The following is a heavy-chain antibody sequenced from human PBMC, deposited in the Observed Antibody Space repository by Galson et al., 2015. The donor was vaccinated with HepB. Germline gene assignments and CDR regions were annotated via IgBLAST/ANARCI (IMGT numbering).Heavy chain of an antibody. CDR2: IDPSDSYT. Sequence: QSGAEVKKPGESLRISCKGSGYSFTSYWISWVRQRPGKGLEWMGRIDPSDSYTKYSPSFQGHVTISTDKSISTAYLRWSSLKASDTAMYYCATSRSAYPNDAFDIWGQGTMVTVSS. CDR1: GYSFTSYW. V-gene: IGHV5-10-1*01. CDR3: ATSRSAYPNDAFDI. J-gene: IGHJ3*02. D-gene: IGHD3-16*01.